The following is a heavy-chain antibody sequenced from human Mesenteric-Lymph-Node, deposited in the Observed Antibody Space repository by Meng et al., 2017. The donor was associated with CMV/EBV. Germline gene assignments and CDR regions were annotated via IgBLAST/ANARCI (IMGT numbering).Heavy chain of an antibody. CDR3: TRTGTGRTGDPLQYYYAMDV. D-gene: IGHD4-17*01. Sequence: GESLKISCAASGFTFSGFAVHWVRQASGKGLEWVGRIRSKDNSYATTYDASVKGRFTISRDDSKNTAYLQMSSLKTEDTAVYYCTRTGTGRTGDPLQYYYAMDVWGHGTTVTVSS. V-gene: IGHV3-73*01. J-gene: IGHJ6*02. CDR1: GFTFSGFA. CDR2: IRSKDNSYAT.